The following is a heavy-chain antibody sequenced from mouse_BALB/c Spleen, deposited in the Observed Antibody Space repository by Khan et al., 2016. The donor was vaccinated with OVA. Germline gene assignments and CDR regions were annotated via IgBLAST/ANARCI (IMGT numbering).Heavy chain of an antibody. D-gene: IGHD1-1*01. V-gene: IGHV5-6-4*01. CDR2: ISSGGSYT. J-gene: IGHJ2*01. Sequence: EVQLVESGGGLVRPGGSLKLSCAASGFSFSSYSMSWVRQTPEKRLEWVATISSGGSYTYYPDSVKGRFTISRDNAKNTLYLQMSSLKSEDTAMYYGTIHRGYYDSSPYLDYWGQGTTLTVSS. CDR1: GFSFSSYS. CDR3: TIHRGYYDSSPYLDY.